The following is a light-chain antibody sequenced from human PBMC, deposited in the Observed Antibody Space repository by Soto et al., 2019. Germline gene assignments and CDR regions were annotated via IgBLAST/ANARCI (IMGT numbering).Light chain of an antibody. J-gene: IGLJ1*01. CDR2: DDN. CDR1: SSNIGGTS. Sequence: QSVMTQPPSVSAAPGQKVTISCSGSSSNIGGTSVSWYQQLPGTAPQLLIYDDNKRPSGIPDRFSGSKSGTSATLGITGFQTGDEADYYCGSWDSSLSAYVFGTGTKVTVL. V-gene: IGLV1-51*01. CDR3: GSWDSSLSAYV.